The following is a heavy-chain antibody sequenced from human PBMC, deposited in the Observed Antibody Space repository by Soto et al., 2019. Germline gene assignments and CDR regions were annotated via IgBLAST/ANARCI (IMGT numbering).Heavy chain of an antibody. Sequence: QVQLQESGPGLVEPSQTLSLTCTVSGGSISSGYSYWSWIRQFPGKGLEWIGHIYNGGSTYSNPSLTSRVSISVDASKNQFSPKLSSVTAADTAVYYCARGPAGDKVDYWGQGTLVTVSS. V-gene: IGHV4-30-4*01. CDR1: GGSISSGYSY. J-gene: IGHJ4*02. CDR2: IYNGGST. D-gene: IGHD7-27*01. CDR3: ARGPAGDKVDY.